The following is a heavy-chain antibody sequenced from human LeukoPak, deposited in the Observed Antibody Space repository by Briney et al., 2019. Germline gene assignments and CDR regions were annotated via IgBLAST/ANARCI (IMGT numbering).Heavy chain of an antibody. CDR3: ARDPELRQLASPLGSLPSKARGVGYFDY. V-gene: IGHV4-31*03. Sequence: SETLSLTCTVSGGSISSGGYYWSWIRQHPGKGLEWIGYIYYSGSTYYNPSLKSRVTISVGTSKNQFSLKLSSVTAADTAVYYCARDPELRQLASPLGSLPSKARGVGYFDYWGQGTLVTVSS. J-gene: IGHJ4*02. CDR2: IYYSGST. D-gene: IGHD6-6*01. CDR1: GGSISSGGYY.